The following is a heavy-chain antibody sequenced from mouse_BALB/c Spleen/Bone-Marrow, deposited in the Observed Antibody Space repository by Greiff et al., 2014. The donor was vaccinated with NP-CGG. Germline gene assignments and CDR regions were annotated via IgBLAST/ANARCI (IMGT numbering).Heavy chain of an antibody. D-gene: IGHD2-2*01. CDR3: AEGYDSWFAY. Sequence: EVQLQQSGAELVKPGASVKLSCTASGFNIEETYVHWVKQRPEQGLEWIGRIDPANGNTKYDPKFQGKATVTSDTSSNTAYLHLNSLTSEDTAVYYCAEGYDSWFAYWGQGTLVTVSA. J-gene: IGHJ3*01. CDR2: IDPANGNT. CDR1: GFNIEETY. V-gene: IGHV14-3*02.